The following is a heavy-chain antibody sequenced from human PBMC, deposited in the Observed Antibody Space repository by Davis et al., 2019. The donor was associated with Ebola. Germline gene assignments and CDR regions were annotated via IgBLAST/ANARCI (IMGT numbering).Heavy chain of an antibody. CDR1: GYTFTSYD. Sequence: ASVKVSCKASGYTFTSYDINWVRQATGQGLEWMGWMNPNSGNTGYAQKFQGRVTMTRNTSISTAYMELSSLRSEDTAVYYCARVYYDFWSGYYTNYYFDYWGQGTLVTVSS. D-gene: IGHD3-3*01. CDR2: MNPNSGNT. J-gene: IGHJ4*02. CDR3: ARVYYDFWSGYYTNYYFDY. V-gene: IGHV1-8*01.